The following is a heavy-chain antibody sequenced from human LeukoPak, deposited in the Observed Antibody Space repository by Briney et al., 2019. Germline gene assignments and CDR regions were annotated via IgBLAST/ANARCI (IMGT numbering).Heavy chain of an antibody. Sequence: PGGSLRLSCVVSGFTFSSYAMSWVRHAPGKGLEWVSAISGSGDSTYNTDSVKGRFTISRDNAKNSLYLQMNSLRDEDTAVYYCATSGYPDYWGQGTLVTVSS. CDR3: ATSGYPDY. CDR2: ISGSGDST. J-gene: IGHJ4*02. D-gene: IGHD3-22*01. CDR1: GFTFSSYA. V-gene: IGHV3-23*01.